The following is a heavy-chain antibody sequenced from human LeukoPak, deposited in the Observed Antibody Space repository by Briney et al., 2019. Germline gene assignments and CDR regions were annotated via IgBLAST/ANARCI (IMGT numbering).Heavy chain of an antibody. Sequence: GGSLRLSCAGPVFSFSSNGMSWVRQAPGKGLEWVSAINESPPRTYYADSVKGRFTISRDDSKNTLYLQMNSLIAEDTAICYCAKRQRLVKVYYGMDVWGQGTTVTDS. CDR1: VFSFSSNG. V-gene: IGHV3-23*01. CDR2: INESPPRT. D-gene: IGHD2-8*02. CDR3: AKRQRLVKVYYGMDV. J-gene: IGHJ6*01.